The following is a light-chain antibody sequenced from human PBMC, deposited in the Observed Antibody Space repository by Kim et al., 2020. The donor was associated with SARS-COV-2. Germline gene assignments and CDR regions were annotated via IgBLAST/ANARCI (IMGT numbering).Light chain of an antibody. CDR2: DVT. V-gene: IGLV2-14*03. Sequence: GQSITLSCTGTSSDVGGYNCVSWYQQHPGKAPKLMIHDVTNRPSGISTRFSGSKSGNTASLTISGLQAEDEADYYCSSYTSSRTLVFGGGTKVTVL. J-gene: IGLJ3*02. CDR3: SSYTSSRTLV. CDR1: SSDVGGYNC.